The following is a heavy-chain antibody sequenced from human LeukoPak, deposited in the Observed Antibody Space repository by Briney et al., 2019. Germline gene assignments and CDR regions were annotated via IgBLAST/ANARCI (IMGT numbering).Heavy chain of an antibody. CDR1: GFTFSTYW. Sequence: GGPLRLSCAASGFTFSTYWMSWVRQAPGKGLEWVANIKQDGSEKYYVDSVKGRFTISRDNSKYSLYLQMNSLRAEDTAVYYCARDRKAYYGMDAWGQGTTVTVSS. CDR3: ARDRKAYYGMDA. CDR2: IKQDGSEK. D-gene: IGHD1-14*01. V-gene: IGHV3-7*05. J-gene: IGHJ6*02.